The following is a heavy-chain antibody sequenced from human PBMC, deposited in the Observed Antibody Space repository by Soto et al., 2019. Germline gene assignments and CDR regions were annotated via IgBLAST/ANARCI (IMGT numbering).Heavy chain of an antibody. J-gene: IGHJ6*02. Sequence: ASVKVSCKASGYTFTGYYMHWVRQAPGQGLEWMGWINPNGGGTNYAQKFKGCVTMTRDTSISTAYMELSRLRSDDTAVYYCARWANDILAHYGMDVWGQGTTVTVSS. V-gene: IGHV1-2*04. CDR3: ARWANDILAHYGMDV. D-gene: IGHD5-12*01. CDR1: GYTFTGYY. CDR2: INPNGGGT.